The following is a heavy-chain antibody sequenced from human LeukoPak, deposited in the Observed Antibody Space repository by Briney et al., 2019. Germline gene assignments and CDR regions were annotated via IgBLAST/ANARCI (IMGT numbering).Heavy chain of an antibody. CDR3: ARDFTMVRGVRGFLDV. V-gene: IGHV4-39*07. CDR1: GGSISSSSYY. CDR2: IYYSGST. Sequence: PSETLSLTCTVSGGSISSSSYYWGWIRQPPGKGLEWIGSIYYSGSTYYNPSLKSRVTISVYTSKNQFSLKLSSVTAADTAVYYCARDFTMVRGVRGFLDVWGKGTTVTISS. D-gene: IGHD3-10*01. J-gene: IGHJ6*04.